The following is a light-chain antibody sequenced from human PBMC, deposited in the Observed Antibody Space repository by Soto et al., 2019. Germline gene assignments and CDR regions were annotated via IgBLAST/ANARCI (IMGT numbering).Light chain of an antibody. V-gene: IGKV3-11*01. J-gene: IGKJ1*01. Sequence: EIVLTQSPATLSLSPGERATLSSRASQNVSNYLAWYQQKPGQAPRLLIYDASNRATGIPARFSGSGSATDFTLTISSLEPEDFAVYYCQQRSNWPRTFGQGTKVDIK. CDR1: QNVSNY. CDR2: DAS. CDR3: QQRSNWPRT.